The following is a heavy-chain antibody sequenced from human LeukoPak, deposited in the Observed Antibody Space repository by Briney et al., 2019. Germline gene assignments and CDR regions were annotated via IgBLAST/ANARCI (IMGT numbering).Heavy chain of an antibody. CDR3: ARDLSGVTGYTYGRGIDY. D-gene: IGHD5-18*01. V-gene: IGHV3-7*01. J-gene: IGHJ4*02. CDR1: ALTFSSHW. CDR2: IKKDGSEK. Sequence: GGSLRLSCAASALTFSSHWMSWVRQAPAKGLEWVANIKKDGSEKYYVDSVKGRFTISRDNAKTSLYLQMNSLRAEDTAVYYCARDLSGVTGYTYGRGIDYWGQGTLVTVSS.